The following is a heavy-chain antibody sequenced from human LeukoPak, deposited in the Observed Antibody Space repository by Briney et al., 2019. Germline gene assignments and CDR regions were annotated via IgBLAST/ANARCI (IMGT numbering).Heavy chain of an antibody. J-gene: IGHJ4*02. Sequence: GGSLRLSCAASGFTVSSNYMSWVRQAPGKGLEWVSVIYSGGSTYYADSVKGRFTISRDKSKNTLYLQMSGLRAEDTAVYYCAVSSHMYSSSWYHFDYWGQGTLVTVSS. CDR2: IYSGGST. V-gene: IGHV3-53*01. CDR3: AVSSHMYSSSWYHFDY. D-gene: IGHD6-13*01. CDR1: GFTVSSNY.